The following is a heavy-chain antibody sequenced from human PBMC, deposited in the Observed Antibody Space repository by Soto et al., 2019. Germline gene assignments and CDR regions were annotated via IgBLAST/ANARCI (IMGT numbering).Heavy chain of an antibody. J-gene: IGHJ4*02. CDR1: GLTFGSRA. CDR3: ARGSTGSYPGSRIFDF. V-gene: IGHV3-23*01. CDR2: ITDTGGDA. Sequence: GGSLRLSCVASGLTFGSRAMTWVRQAPGEGLQWVSTITDTGGDAKYADPVRGRFVISRDNSKKTLYLQMTSLTAEDSAMYYCARGSTGSYPGSRIFDFWGRGTLVTVSS. D-gene: IGHD3-10*01.